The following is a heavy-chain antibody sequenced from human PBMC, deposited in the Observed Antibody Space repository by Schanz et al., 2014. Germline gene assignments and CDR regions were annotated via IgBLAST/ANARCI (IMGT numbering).Heavy chain of an antibody. CDR1: GGSISSGGYS. V-gene: IGHV4-30-4*07. CDR2: IFFRGST. CDR3: YGMDV. Sequence: QVQLQESGPGLVKPSQTLSLTCAVSGGSISSGGYSWSWIRQPPGKGLEWIGYIFFRGSTYYNPSLKGRVTISIDTSKNQFSLRRTSVTAADTAVYYCYGMDVWGQGTTVTVSS. J-gene: IGHJ6*02.